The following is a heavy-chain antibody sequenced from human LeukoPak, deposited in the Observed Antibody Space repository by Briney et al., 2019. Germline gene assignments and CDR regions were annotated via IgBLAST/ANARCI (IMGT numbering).Heavy chain of an antibody. CDR3: AREGYGDYDRSY. D-gene: IGHD4-17*01. V-gene: IGHV3-21*01. Sequence: KPGRCLSLSCAASGFSFSSYSMNCVSQAPGKVMEWVSSISSGSSYIYYADSVKGRFTISNDNAKNSLYLQMNRLRAEDTAVYYCAREGYGDYDRSYWGQGTLVTVSS. J-gene: IGHJ4*02. CDR2: ISSGSSYI. CDR1: GFSFSSYS.